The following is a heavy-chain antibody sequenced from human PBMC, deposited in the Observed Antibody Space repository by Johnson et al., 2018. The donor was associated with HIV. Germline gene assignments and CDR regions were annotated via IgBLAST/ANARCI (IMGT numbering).Heavy chain of an antibody. V-gene: IGHV3-15*01. CDR2: IKSKTDGGTT. D-gene: IGHD3-10*01. CDR3: ARVPRKGFRPDAFDI. J-gene: IGHJ3*02. CDR1: GFTFSNAW. Sequence: VQLVESGGGVVQPGRSLRLSCAASGFTFSNAWMTWVRQAPGKGLEWVGRIKSKTDGGTTDYAAPVKGRFTISRDDSKNTLYLQMKSLRAEDTAVYYCARVPRKGFRPDAFDIWGQGTVVTVSS.